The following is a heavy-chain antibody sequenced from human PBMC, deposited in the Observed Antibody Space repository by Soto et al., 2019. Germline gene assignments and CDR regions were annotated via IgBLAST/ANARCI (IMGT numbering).Heavy chain of an antibody. D-gene: IGHD2-21*02. J-gene: IGHJ6*02. Sequence: PSETLSLTCAVYGGSFSGYYWTWIRQPPGKGLEWIGEINHSGTINFNPSLKSRLTISLDTSKKHFSLKLSSVTDADTAAYYCARADSTLVTSYSLDVWGQGTTVTVSS. CDR2: INHSGTI. CDR3: ARADSTLVTSYSLDV. CDR1: GGSFSGYY. V-gene: IGHV4-34*01.